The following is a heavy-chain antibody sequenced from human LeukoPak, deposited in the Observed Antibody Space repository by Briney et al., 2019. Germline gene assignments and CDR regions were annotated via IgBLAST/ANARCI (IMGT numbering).Heavy chain of an antibody. Sequence: GGSLRLSCAASGFTFSSYGMHWVRQAPGKGLEWVAVISYDGSNKYYADSVKGRFTISRDNSKNTLYLQMNSLRAEDTAVYYCAKNRYYKPQYYFDYWGQGTLVTVSS. D-gene: IGHD2/OR15-2a*01. CDR3: AKNRYYKPQYYFDY. CDR1: GFTFSSYG. CDR2: ISYDGSNK. V-gene: IGHV3-30*18. J-gene: IGHJ4*02.